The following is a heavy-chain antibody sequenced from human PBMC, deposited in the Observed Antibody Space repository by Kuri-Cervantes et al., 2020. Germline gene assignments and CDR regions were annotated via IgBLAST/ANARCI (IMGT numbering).Heavy chain of an antibody. D-gene: IGHD3-10*01. CDR2: ISYDGSNK. J-gene: IGHJ4*02. CDR3: ASHRVGSDY. CDR1: GFTFSSYA. V-gene: IGHV3-30-3*01. Sequence: GESLKISCAASGFTFSSYAMHWVRQAPGKGLEWMAVISYDGSNKYYADSVKGRFTISRDNSKNTLYLQMNSLRAEDTAVYYCASHRVGSDYWGQGTLVTVSS.